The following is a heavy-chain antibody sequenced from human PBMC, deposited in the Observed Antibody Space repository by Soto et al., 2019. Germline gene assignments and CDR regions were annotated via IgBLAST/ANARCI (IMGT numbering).Heavy chain of an antibody. Sequence: QVQLVQSGAEVKKPGSSVKVSCKASGGTFSSYAISWVRQAPGQGLEWMGGIIPIFGTANYAQKFQGRVTITADESTSTAYMELSSLRSEDTAVYYCARDRPVSYSNYASYYYYGMDVWGQGTTVTVSS. V-gene: IGHV1-69*01. CDR2: IIPIFGTA. J-gene: IGHJ6*02. CDR1: GGTFSSYA. D-gene: IGHD4-4*01. CDR3: ARDRPVSYSNYASYYYYGMDV.